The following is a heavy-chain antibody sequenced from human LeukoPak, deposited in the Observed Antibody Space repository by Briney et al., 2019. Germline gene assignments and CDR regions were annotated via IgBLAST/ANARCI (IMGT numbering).Heavy chain of an antibody. D-gene: IGHD3-22*01. CDR1: GGSISSSSYY. J-gene: IGHJ6*02. Sequence: NPSETLSLTCTVSGGSISSSSYYWGWIRQPPGKGLEWIGSIYYSGSTYYNPSLKSRVTISVDTSKNQFSLKLSSVTAADTAVYYCARIYYYDSFGMDVWGQGTTVTVSS. V-gene: IGHV4-39*07. CDR2: IYYSGST. CDR3: ARIYYYDSFGMDV.